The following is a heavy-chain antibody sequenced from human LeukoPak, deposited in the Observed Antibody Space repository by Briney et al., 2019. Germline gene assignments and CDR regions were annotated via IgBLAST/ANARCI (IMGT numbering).Heavy chain of an antibody. CDR2: IYYSGST. Sequence: SETLSLTCTVSGGSISSSSYYWGWNRQPPGKGLEWIGSIYYSGSTYYNPSLKSRVTISVDTSKNQFSLKLSSVTAADTAVYYCARGSSSGWYGGWFDPWGQGTLVTVSS. J-gene: IGHJ5*02. V-gene: IGHV4-39*01. CDR3: ARGSSSGWYGGWFDP. CDR1: GGSISSSSYY. D-gene: IGHD6-19*01.